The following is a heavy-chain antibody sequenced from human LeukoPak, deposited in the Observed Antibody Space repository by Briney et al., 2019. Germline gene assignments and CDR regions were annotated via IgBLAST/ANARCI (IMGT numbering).Heavy chain of an antibody. CDR1: GFTFSRHW. Sequence: GGSLRLSCTASGFTFSRHWMSWVRQAPGKGLEWLAKIKQDGSEKYYVDSVKGRFTISRDNAKNSLSLQMNSLRAEDTAVYYCARGENGALDIWGQGTMVTVSS. V-gene: IGHV3-7*01. D-gene: IGHD2-8*01. CDR2: IKQDGSEK. J-gene: IGHJ3*02. CDR3: ARGENGALDI.